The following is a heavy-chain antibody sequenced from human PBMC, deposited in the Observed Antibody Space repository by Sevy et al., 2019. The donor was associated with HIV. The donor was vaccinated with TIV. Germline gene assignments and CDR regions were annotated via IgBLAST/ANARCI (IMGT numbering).Heavy chain of an antibody. D-gene: IGHD3-3*01. J-gene: IGHJ6*02. CDR3: AKGGGHYDLGMDV. Sequence: GGSLRLSCAASGFTFSSFEMTWVRQAPGKGLEWVSYISSSGSTIYYTNSVKGRFTISTDNAKNSLYLQMNSLRAEDTAVYYCAKGGGHYDLGMDVWGQGTTVTVSS. V-gene: IGHV3-48*03. CDR1: GFTFSSFE. CDR2: ISSSGSTI.